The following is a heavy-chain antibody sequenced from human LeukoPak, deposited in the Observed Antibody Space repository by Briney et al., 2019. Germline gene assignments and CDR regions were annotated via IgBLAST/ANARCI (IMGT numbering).Heavy chain of an antibody. CDR3: TKEPPQMDV. CDR2: ISSTGNTV. Sequence: GGSLRLSCAASGFTFSSYEMNWVRQAPGQGLEWVAYISSTGNTVHYAGSVKGRFTISRDNAKNSLYLQMNRLRAEDTAVYYCTKEPPQMDVWGKGTTVIVS. V-gene: IGHV3-48*03. J-gene: IGHJ6*03. D-gene: IGHD1-26*01. CDR1: GFTFSSYE.